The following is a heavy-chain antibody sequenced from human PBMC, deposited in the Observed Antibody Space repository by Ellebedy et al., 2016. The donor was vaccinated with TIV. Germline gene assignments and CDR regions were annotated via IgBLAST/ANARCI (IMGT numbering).Heavy chain of an antibody. CDR1: GFTFSSYA. Sequence: GESLKISXAASGFTFSSYAMHWVRQAPGKGLEWVAVISYDGSNKYYADSVKGRFTISRDNSKNTLYLQMNSLRAEDTAVYYCARDPYGGDCYPDYWGQGTLVTVSS. J-gene: IGHJ4*02. CDR3: ARDPYGGDCYPDY. D-gene: IGHD2-21*02. CDR2: ISYDGSNK. V-gene: IGHV3-30-3*01.